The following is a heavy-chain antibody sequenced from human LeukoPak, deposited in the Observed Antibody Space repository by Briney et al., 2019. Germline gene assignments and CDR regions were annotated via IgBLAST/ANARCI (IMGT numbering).Heavy chain of an antibody. J-gene: IGHJ4*02. V-gene: IGHV4-59*12. D-gene: IGHD6-13*01. CDR3: ARDVIAAPGTSDY. Sequence: SETLSLTCTVSGGSIRSYYWSWIRQPPGKGLEWIAYIYYSGSTNYNPSLKSRVTISVDTSKNQFSLKLSSVTAADTAVYYCARDVIAAPGTSDYWGQGALVTVSS. CDR1: GGSIRSYY. CDR2: IYYSGST.